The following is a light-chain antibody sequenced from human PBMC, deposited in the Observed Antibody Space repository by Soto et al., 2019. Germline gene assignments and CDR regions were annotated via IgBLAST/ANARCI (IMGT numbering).Light chain of an antibody. Sequence: EIVLTQSPGTLSLSPGERATLSCRASQSVSGSYLAWYQQKPGQAPRLLIYGASSRATGIPDRFSGSGSGTDFTLTISRLEPEDFAEYYCQQYGSSPLTFGRGTKVEIK. CDR3: QQYGSSPLT. V-gene: IGKV3-20*01. CDR2: GAS. J-gene: IGKJ4*01. CDR1: QSVSGSY.